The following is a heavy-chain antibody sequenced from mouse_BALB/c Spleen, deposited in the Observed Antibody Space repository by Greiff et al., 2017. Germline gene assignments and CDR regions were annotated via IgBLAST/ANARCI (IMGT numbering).Heavy chain of an antibody. J-gene: IGHJ1*01. D-gene: IGHD2-4*01. CDR1: GFTFSNYW. CDR2: IRLKSNNYAT. Sequence: EVQGVESGGGLVQPGGSMKLSCVASGFTFSNYWMNWVRQSPETGLEWVAEIRLKSNNYATHYAESVQGRFTISRDDSKSSVYLQMNNLRAEDTGIYYCTRRDYDGYFDVWGAGTTVTVSS. CDR3: TRRDYDGYFDV. V-gene: IGHV6-6*02.